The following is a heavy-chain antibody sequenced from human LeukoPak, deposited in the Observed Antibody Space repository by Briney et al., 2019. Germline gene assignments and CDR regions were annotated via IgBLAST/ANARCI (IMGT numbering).Heavy chain of an antibody. V-gene: IGHV3-30*18. Sequence: GGSLRLSCAASGFTFSSYGMHWVRQAPGKGLEWVAVISYDGSNKYYADSVKGRFTISRDNSKNTLYLQMNSLRAEDTAVYYCAKDFWLGFIAVAGIIDYWGQGTLVTVSS. CDR1: GFTFSSYG. CDR2: ISYDGSNK. CDR3: AKDFWLGFIAVAGIIDY. J-gene: IGHJ4*02. D-gene: IGHD6-19*01.